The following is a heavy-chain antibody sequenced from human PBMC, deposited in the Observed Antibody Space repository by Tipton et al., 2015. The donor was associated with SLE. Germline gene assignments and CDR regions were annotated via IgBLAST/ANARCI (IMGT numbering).Heavy chain of an antibody. CDR3: ASSGMARGSFDY. Sequence: TLSLTCTISDGSISDYYWTWIRQPAGEGLEWIGRIYASGSTNYNPSLRSRLTISVDTSKNQFSLKLNSVTAADTAVYYCASSGMARGSFDYWGQGTLVTVSS. CDR2: IYASGST. D-gene: IGHD3-10*01. V-gene: IGHV4-4*07. CDR1: DGSISDYY. J-gene: IGHJ4*02.